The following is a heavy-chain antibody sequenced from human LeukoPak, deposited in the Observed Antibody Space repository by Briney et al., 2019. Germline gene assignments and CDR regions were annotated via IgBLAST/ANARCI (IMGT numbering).Heavy chain of an antibody. CDR1: GGSISSYY. CDR3: ARVSREEDMIDY. J-gene: IGHJ4*02. V-gene: IGHV4-59*01. Sequence: SETLSLTCTVSGGSISSYYWSWIRQPPGMGLEWIANIYYSGSTNYNPSLKSRVTISVDTSKNQFSLKLSSVTPADTAVYYCARVSREEDMIDYWGQGTLVTVSS. D-gene: IGHD2-15*01. CDR2: IYYSGST.